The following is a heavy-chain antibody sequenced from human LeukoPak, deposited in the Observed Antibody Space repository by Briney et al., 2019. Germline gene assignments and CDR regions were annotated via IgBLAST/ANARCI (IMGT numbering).Heavy chain of an antibody. CDR2: VFVTGSP. CDR3: VRDYNSGWPMSYYNPYIDL. D-gene: IGHD5-24*01. J-gene: IGHJ6*03. Sequence: SETLSLTCTFYGGSVSSYYWSWIRQPAGKPLEWIGRVFVTGSPNYSPSLKTRVTISLDASKNQLSLRLASVTAADTAVYYCVRDYNSGWPMSYYNPYIDLWGKGTMVTVSS. CDR1: GGSVSSYY. V-gene: IGHV4-4*07.